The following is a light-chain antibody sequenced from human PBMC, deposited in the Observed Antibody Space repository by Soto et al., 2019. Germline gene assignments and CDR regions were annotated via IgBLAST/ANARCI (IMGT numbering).Light chain of an antibody. Sequence: EVVLTQSPAILSLSPGERATLSCRASQSISSSLAWYQHKPGRAPRLLIYDASNRATGIPARFSGSGSGTDFTLTISSLQSEDFAVYYCQQYNYWPRTFGQGTKLEIK. V-gene: IGKV3-11*01. CDR2: DAS. CDR1: QSISSS. J-gene: IGKJ2*01. CDR3: QQYNYWPRT.